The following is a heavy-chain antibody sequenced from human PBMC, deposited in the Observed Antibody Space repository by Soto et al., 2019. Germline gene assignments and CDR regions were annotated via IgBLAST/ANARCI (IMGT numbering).Heavy chain of an antibody. Sequence: TXGSLRLSCAASGVSFSDYAMSWVRQAPGKGLEWVSVISESGGSTHYADSVRGRFTVSRDNSKNSLSLRMNSLRDEDTAVYFCAKRSPYSSGWYSPIFDYWGQGALVTVSS. CDR2: ISESGGST. J-gene: IGHJ4*02. CDR3: AKRSPYSSGWYSPIFDY. CDR1: GVSFSDYA. V-gene: IGHV3-23*01. D-gene: IGHD6-13*01.